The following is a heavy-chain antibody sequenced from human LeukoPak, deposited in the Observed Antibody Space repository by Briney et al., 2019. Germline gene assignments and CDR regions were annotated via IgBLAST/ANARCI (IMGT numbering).Heavy chain of an antibody. V-gene: IGHV3-30-3*01. D-gene: IGHD2-15*01. J-gene: IGHJ4*02. CDR1: GFTFSSYA. CDR3: ARDGAEGYCSGGSCYSLYY. CDR2: ISYDGSNK. Sequence: TGGSLRLSCAASGFTFSSYAMHWVRQAPSKGLEWVAVISYDGSNKYYADSVKGRFTISRDNSKNTLYLQMNSLRAEDTAVYYCARDGAEGYCSGGSCYSLYYWGQGTLVTVSS.